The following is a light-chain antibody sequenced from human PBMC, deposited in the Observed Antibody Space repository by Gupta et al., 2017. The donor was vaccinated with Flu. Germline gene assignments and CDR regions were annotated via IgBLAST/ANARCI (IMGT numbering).Light chain of an antibody. J-gene: IGKJ4*01. CDR1: QSINRY. CDR2: AAS. V-gene: IGKV1-39*01. CDR3: QQSHSVPLT. Sequence: DIQMTQSPSSLSASVGDRVTITCRASQSINRYLNWYQQRPGKAPKLLIYAASILQSGVPSRFSGSGSGTDFTLTISALQPDDVATYSCQQSHSVPLTFGGGTKVEIK.